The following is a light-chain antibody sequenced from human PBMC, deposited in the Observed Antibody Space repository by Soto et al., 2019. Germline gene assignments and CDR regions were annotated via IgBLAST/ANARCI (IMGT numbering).Light chain of an antibody. V-gene: IGLV2-8*01. Sequence: QSLLNQPPSASGSPGQSVTISCPGSSSDVGGYNFVSWYQQHPGKAPKLLIYEVSERPSGVPDRFSGSKSGNTASLTVSGLQADDEADYYCSSYAGSNNLYVFGTGTKVTVL. CDR1: SSDVGGYNF. J-gene: IGLJ1*01. CDR3: SSYAGSNNLYV. CDR2: EVS.